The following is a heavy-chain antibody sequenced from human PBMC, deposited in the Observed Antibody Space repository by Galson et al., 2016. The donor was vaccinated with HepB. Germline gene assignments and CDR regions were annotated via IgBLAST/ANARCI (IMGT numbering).Heavy chain of an antibody. J-gene: IGHJ4*02. Sequence: SVKVSCKGSGYTFTSFDINWVRQATGQGLEWIGWMNLNSGNTGIARKFQGRVTMTGDTSISTAYMELTSLTSEDTAVYYCAREGGRGSSSIDYFDYWGQATLVTVSS. CDR3: AREGGRGSSSIDYFDY. CDR1: GYTFTSFD. CDR2: MNLNSGNT. D-gene: IGHD6-6*01. V-gene: IGHV1-8*01.